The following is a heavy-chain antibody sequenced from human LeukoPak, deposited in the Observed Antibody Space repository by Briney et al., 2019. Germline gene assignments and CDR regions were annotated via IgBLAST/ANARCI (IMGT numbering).Heavy chain of an antibody. J-gene: IGHJ4*02. CDR1: GFTFSNAW. CDR3: TTDLSYYGILTGSEY. Sequence: GGSLRLSCAASGFTFSNAWMSWVRQAPGKGLEWVGLIKSKTDGGTTDYAAPVKGRFTISRDDSKNTLYLQMNSLKTEDTAVYYCTTDLSYYGILTGSEYWGQGTLVTDPS. V-gene: IGHV3-15*01. D-gene: IGHD3-9*01. CDR2: IKSKTDGGTT.